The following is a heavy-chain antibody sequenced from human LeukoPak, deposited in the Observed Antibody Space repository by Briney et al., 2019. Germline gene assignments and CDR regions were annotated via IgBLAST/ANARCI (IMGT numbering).Heavy chain of an antibody. CDR2: IYSGGST. Sequence: GGSLRLSCAASGLSFSSFAMSWVRQAPGKGLEWVSVIYSGGSTYYADSVKGRFTISRDNSKNTLYLQMNSLRAEDTAVYYCARGSGNPSTAFDIWGQGTMVTVSS. D-gene: IGHD1-26*01. CDR1: GLSFSSFA. J-gene: IGHJ3*02. CDR3: ARGSGNPSTAFDI. V-gene: IGHV3-53*01.